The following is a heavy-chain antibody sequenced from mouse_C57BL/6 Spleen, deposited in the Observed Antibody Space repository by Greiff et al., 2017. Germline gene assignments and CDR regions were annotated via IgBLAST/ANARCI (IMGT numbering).Heavy chain of an antibody. Sequence: EVQLVESGGDLVKPGGSLKLSCAASGFTFSSYGMSWVRQTPDKRLEWVATISSGGSYTYYTDSVKGRFTISRDNAKNTLYLQMSSLKSEDTAMYYCARGAYDYDWFAYWGQGTLVTVSA. V-gene: IGHV5-6*01. CDR3: ARGAYDYDWFAY. CDR1: GFTFSSYG. CDR2: ISSGGSYT. J-gene: IGHJ3*01. D-gene: IGHD2-4*01.